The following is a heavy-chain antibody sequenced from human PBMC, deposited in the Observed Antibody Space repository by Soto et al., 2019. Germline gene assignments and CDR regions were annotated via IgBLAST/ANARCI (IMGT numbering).Heavy chain of an antibody. V-gene: IGHV3-23*01. D-gene: IGHD2-8*02. Sequence: PGGSPRPSCAVSGFICSSYDMSWVRQAPGKGLEWVSTILVGGSTHYEDSVKGRFTISRDTSKNTVYLQMNSLTAGDTAVYYCAKATATGGGAFEIYGQGTLVTVSS. CDR2: ILVGGST. CDR1: GFICSSYD. CDR3: AKATATGGGAFEI. J-gene: IGHJ3*02.